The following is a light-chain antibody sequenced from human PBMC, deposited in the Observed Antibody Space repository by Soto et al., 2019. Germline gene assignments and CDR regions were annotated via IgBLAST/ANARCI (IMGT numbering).Light chain of an antibody. CDR3: HQYFTTFLT. J-gene: IGKJ4*01. V-gene: IGKV4-1*01. CDR2: WAS. Sequence: DIVLTQSPDSLAVSLGERATINCKSSQTVLYSSNNKNYLSWYQQKPGQPPKLLISWASTRESGVPDRFSGSGSGTDFTLTISSLQADDVAVYFCHQYFTTFLTFGGGTKVEIK. CDR1: QTVLYSSNNKNY.